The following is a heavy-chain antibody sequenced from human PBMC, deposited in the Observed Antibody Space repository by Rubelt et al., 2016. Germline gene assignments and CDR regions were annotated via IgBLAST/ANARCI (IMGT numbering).Heavy chain of an antibody. CDR3: ARVMITFGGVIEVGWFDP. CDR1: GYTFTSYG. D-gene: IGHD3-16*02. V-gene: IGHV1-18*01. CDR2: ISAYNGNT. J-gene: IGHJ5*02. Sequence: QVQLVQSGAEVKKPGASVKVSCKASGYTFTSYGISWVRQAPGQGLEWMGWISAYNGNTNYAQQLQCRVSTTTDTSTRTAYMGLGSLGSDDTAVYYCARVMITFGGVIEVGWFDPWGQGTLVTVSS.